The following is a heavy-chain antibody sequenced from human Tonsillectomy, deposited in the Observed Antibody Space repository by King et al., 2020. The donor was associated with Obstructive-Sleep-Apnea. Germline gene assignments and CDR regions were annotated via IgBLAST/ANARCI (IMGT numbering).Heavy chain of an antibody. Sequence: VQLVESGGGVVQPGRSLRLSCADSGFTFSNYAMHWVRQAPGKGLEWVAVIAYDGSNKYYADSVKGRFTISRDNSKNTLYLQMNSLSAEDTAVYYCAGDAWCDARGYYYGMDVWGQGTTVTVSS. CDR2: IAYDGSNK. J-gene: IGHJ6*02. D-gene: IGHD2-8*01. CDR1: GFTFSNYA. CDR3: AGDAWCDARGYYYGMDV. V-gene: IGHV3-30-3*01.